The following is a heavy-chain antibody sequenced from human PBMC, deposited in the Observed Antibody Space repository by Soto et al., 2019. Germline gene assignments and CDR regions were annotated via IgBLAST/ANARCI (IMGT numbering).Heavy chain of an antibody. CDR1: GGTFSSYA. CDR2: IIPIFGTA. J-gene: IGHJ5*02. Sequence: SVKVSCKASGGTFSSYAISWVRQAPGQGLEWMGGIIPIFGTANHAQKFQGRVTITADESTSTAYMELSSLRSEDTAVYYCARGALVLRYFDWSHGFDPWGQGTLVTVSS. D-gene: IGHD3-9*01. CDR3: ARGALVLRYFDWSHGFDP. V-gene: IGHV1-69*13.